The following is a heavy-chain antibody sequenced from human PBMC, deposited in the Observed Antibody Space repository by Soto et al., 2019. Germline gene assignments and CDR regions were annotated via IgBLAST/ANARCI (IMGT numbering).Heavy chain of an antibody. Sequence: QVQLVQSGAEVKKPGSSVKVSCKASGGTFNSYAISWVRQAPGQGLEWMGGIIPIFGTADYAQKFQGRITSTADESTSTAYMELSSLRSEDTAVYYCASHWGQAKRYYYYGMDVWGQGPTVTVSS. CDR1: GGTFNSYA. CDR3: ASHWGQAKRYYYYGMDV. CDR2: IIPIFGTA. V-gene: IGHV1-69*12. D-gene: IGHD7-27*01. J-gene: IGHJ6*02.